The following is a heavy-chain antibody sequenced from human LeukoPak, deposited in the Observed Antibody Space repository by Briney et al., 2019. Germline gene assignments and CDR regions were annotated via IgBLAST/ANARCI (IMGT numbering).Heavy chain of an antibody. CDR3: ARAVTMVRGVIKVKRFDP. CDR1: GYTFTGYY. J-gene: IGHJ5*02. D-gene: IGHD3-10*01. CDR2: INPNSGGT. Sequence: GASVKVSCKASGYTFTGYYMDWVRQAPGQGLGWMGWINPNSGGTNYAQKFQGRVTMTRDTSISTAYMELSRLRSDDTAVYYCARAVTMVRGVIKVKRFDPWGQGTLVTVSS. V-gene: IGHV1-2*02.